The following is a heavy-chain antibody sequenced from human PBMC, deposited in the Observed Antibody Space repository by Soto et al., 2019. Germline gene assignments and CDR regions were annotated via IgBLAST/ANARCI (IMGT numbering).Heavy chain of an antibody. CDR3: AADWEGTDS. CDR2: IYYTGSF. CDR1: GDPITSGDYY. J-gene: IGHJ4*02. V-gene: IGHV4-30-4*01. Sequence: QVQLQESGPGLVQPSQTLSLTCTVSGDPITSGDYYWTWIRQSPGKGLEWIGFIYYTGSFDYNPCLKSRLTISLDRSKNQFSLKLTSVTAADTAVYYCAADWEGTDSWGQGTLVTVSS. D-gene: IGHD1-26*01.